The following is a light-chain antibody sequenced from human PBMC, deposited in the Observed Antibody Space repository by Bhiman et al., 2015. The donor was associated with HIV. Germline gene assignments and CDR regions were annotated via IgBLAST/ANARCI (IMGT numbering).Light chain of an antibody. CDR3: SSYTTSSTYV. Sequence: QSALTQPASVSGSPGQSITISCTGTSRDIGVYNYVSWYQQRPGKAPKLMISDVSKRPSGVPNRFSGSKSDNTASLTISGLQAEDEADYYCSSYTTSSTYVFGTGTKVTVL. J-gene: IGLJ1*01. CDR2: DVS. V-gene: IGLV2-14*01. CDR1: SRDIGVYNY.